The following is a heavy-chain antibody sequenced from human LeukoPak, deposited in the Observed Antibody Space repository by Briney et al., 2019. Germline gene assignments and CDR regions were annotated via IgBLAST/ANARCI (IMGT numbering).Heavy chain of an antibody. CDR1: GFTVSSNY. J-gene: IGHJ4*02. D-gene: IGHD5-24*01. Sequence: GGSLRLSCAASGFTVSSNYMNWVRQAPGKGLEWVSTISGGGGSTFYADSVKGRFTISRDNSKNTLYLQMNSLRAEDTAVYYCAKGRGWLQFFDYWGQGTLVTVSS. V-gene: IGHV3-23*01. CDR2: ISGGGGST. CDR3: AKGRGWLQFFDY.